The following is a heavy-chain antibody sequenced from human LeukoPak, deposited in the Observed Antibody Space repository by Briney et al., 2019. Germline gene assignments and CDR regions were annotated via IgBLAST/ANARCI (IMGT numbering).Heavy chain of an antibody. Sequence: GASVKVSCKASGGTFSSYAISWVRQAPGQGLEWMGGIIPIFGTANYAQKFQGRVTITADESTSTAYMELSSLRSEDTAVYYCASDARYYYGSGSYGRNWFDPWGQGTLVTVSS. J-gene: IGHJ5*02. D-gene: IGHD3-10*01. CDR2: IIPIFGTA. V-gene: IGHV1-69*13. CDR3: ASDARYYYGSGSYGRNWFDP. CDR1: GGTFSSYA.